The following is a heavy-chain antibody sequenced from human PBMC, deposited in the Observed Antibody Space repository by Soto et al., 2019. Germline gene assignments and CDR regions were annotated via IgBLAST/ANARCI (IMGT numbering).Heavy chain of an antibody. CDR1: GISVTTNY. CDR3: ARNPFGVLGDAVVL. Sequence: RRLSCAASGISVTTNYMTWVRQAPGKGLEWVSLIYDNGNTHYAGSVKGRFTISRDISKNTLYLQMDSLRAEDTAVYYCARNPFGVLGDAVVLWGQGTLVTVSS. D-gene: IGHD3-3*01. V-gene: IGHV3-53*01. CDR2: IYDNGNT. J-gene: IGHJ4*02.